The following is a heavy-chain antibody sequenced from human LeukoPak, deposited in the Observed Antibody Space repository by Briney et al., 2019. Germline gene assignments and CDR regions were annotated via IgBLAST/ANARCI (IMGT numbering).Heavy chain of an antibody. V-gene: IGHV4-39*07. CDR1: GGSISSSSYY. D-gene: IGHD6-6*01. CDR3: ARDPYSSSSALDY. J-gene: IGHJ4*02. CDR2: IYYSGST. Sequence: PSETLSPTCTVSGGSISSSSYYWGWIRQPPGKGLEWIGSIYYSGSTYYNPSLKSRVTISVDTSKNQFSLKLSSVTAADTAVYYCARDPYSSSSALDYWGQGTLVTVSS.